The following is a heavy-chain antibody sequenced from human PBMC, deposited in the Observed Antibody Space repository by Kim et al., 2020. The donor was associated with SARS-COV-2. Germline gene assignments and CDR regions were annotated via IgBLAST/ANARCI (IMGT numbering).Heavy chain of an antibody. V-gene: IGHV7-4-1*02. Sequence: ASVKVSCKASGYTFTSYAMNWVRQAPGQGLEWMGWINTNTGNPTYAQGFTGRFVFSLDTSVSTAYLQISSLKAEDTAVYYCASLIYDYVGGSYRYEYYYYGMDVWGQGTTVTVSS. D-gene: IGHD3-16*02. CDR2: INTNTGNP. CDR3: ASLIYDYVGGSYRYEYYYYGMDV. CDR1: GYTFTSYA. J-gene: IGHJ6*02.